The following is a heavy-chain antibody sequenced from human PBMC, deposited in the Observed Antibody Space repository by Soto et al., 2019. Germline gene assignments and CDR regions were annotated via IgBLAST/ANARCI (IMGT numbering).Heavy chain of an antibody. CDR3: AYSPQATVTTYYFDS. CDR2: LYWGDDK. V-gene: IGHV2-5*02. D-gene: IGHD4-17*01. J-gene: IGHJ4*02. Sequence: QITLNESGPTLVKPTQTLTLTCSFSGFSLATGGVGVGWFRQPPGKALEWLALLYWGDDKRYRPSLKSSLTVTKDTSKNSMVLTLTNVDPADTATYYCAYSPQATVTTYYFDSWGQGILVTVSS. CDR1: GFSLATGGVG.